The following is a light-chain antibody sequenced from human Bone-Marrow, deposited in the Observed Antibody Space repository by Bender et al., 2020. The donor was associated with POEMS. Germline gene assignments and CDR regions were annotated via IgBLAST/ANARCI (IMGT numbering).Light chain of an antibody. J-gene: IGLJ2*01. Sequence: QPALTQPASVSGSPGQSTTISCTGTTRDIGVYNYVSWYQHHPGTAPKLIIYDDTKRPSGVSYRFSGSKSGDTASLRISGLQAEDEADYHCCSYVRGNNLVFGGGTKLTVL. CDR1: TRDIGVYNY. CDR3: CSYVRGNNLV. V-gene: IGLV2-23*01. CDR2: DDT.